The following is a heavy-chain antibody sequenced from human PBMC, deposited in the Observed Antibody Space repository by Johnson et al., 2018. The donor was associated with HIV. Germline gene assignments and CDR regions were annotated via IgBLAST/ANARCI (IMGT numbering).Heavy chain of an antibody. V-gene: IGHV3-15*01. CDR3: TTMSALWFGDIHVFGDGFDI. CDR2: IKSKSDGGTT. D-gene: IGHD3-10*01. CDR1: GFIFSNAW. J-gene: IGHJ3*02. Sequence: VQLVESGGGLVQPGGSLRLSCVASGFIFSNAWMSWVRQAPGKGLAWVGRIKSKSDGGTTDYAAPGKGRFTISRDDSKNTLYLQMNGLKTEDTAMYYCTTMSALWFGDIHVFGDGFDIWGQGTMVTVSS.